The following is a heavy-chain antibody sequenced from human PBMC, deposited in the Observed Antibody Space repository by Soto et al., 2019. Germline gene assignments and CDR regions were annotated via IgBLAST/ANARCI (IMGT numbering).Heavy chain of an antibody. D-gene: IGHD2-2*01. CDR2: IYTAGGT. Sequence: GGSLRLSCAASGFTVSNTYMTWVRQPPGKGLECVSVIYTAGGTNYADSVKGRFIISRDNSKNTLYLQMNSLRAEDTAVYYCARALPVAKGGFDPWGQGTLVTVS. CDR3: ARALPVAKGGFDP. V-gene: IGHV3-53*01. J-gene: IGHJ5*02. CDR1: GFTVSNTY.